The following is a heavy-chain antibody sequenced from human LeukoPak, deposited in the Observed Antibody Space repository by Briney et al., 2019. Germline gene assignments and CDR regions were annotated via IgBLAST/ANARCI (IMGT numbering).Heavy chain of an antibody. D-gene: IGHD2-2*02. J-gene: IGHJ3*02. CDR1: GITFRSSS. V-gene: IGHV3-30*02. CDR2: IRFDGSTK. CDR3: ARTIYGAFDI. Sequence: GGSRRLSCVASGITFRSSSMHWVRQAPGKGLEWLAFIRFDGSTKYYADSVKGRFTISRDNAKNSLYLQMNSLRAEDTAVYYCARTIYGAFDIWGQGTMVTVSS.